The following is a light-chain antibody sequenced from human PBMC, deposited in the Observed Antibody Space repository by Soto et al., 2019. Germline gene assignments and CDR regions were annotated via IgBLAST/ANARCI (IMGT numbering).Light chain of an antibody. J-gene: IGLJ2*01. CDR3: QTWGTGIHVV. V-gene: IGLV4-69*01. CDR2: LNSDGSH. CDR1: SGHSSYA. Sequence: QPVLTQSPSASASLGASVTLTCTLSSGHSSYAIAWHQQQPEKGPRSLMKLNSDGSHSKGDGIPDRFSGSSSGAERYLTISSLQSEDEADYYCQTWGTGIHVVFGGGTKVTVL.